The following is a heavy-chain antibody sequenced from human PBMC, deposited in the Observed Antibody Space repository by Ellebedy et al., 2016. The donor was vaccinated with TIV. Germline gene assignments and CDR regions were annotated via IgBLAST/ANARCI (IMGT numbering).Heavy chain of an antibody. V-gene: IGHV4-31*03. J-gene: IGHJ4*02. CDR3: AIGSGWYDPFDL. CDR1: GGSISSGGNY. Sequence: MPSETLSLTCTVSGGSISSGGNYWTWIRQHPGKGLEGIGIIYYSGSTYNNPSLSSRVTMSLDTSKNQFSLNLTSVTAAETAMYYCAIGSGWYDPFDLWGQGTLVTVSS. CDR2: IYYSGST. D-gene: IGHD6-19*01.